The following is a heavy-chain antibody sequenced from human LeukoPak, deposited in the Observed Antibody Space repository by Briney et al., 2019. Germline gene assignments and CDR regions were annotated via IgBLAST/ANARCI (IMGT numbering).Heavy chain of an antibody. Sequence: GGSLRLSCSASGFTISSYAIHWVRQAPGKGLEYVSAISSNGGSTYYADSVKGRFTISRDNSKNTLYLQMSSLRAEDTAVYYCVSAPGYSSGWYWFDPWGQGTLVTVSS. D-gene: IGHD6-19*01. CDR1: GFTISSYA. CDR3: VSAPGYSSGWYWFDP. CDR2: ISSNGGST. J-gene: IGHJ5*02. V-gene: IGHV3-64D*06.